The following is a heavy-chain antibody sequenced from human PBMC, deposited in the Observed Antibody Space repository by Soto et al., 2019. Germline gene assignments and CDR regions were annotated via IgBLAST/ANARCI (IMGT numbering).Heavy chain of an antibody. V-gene: IGHV3-30-3*01. CDR3: ARDGGTRYSAFDI. D-gene: IGHD2-15*01. J-gene: IGHJ3*02. CDR1: GFTFSSYA. Sequence: QVQLVESGGGVVQPGRSLRLSCAASGFTFSSYAILWVRQAPGKGLEWVAVISYDGSNKYYADSVKGRFTISRDNSKNTLYLQMNSLRAEDTAVYYCARDGGTRYSAFDIWGQWTMVTVSS. CDR2: ISYDGSNK.